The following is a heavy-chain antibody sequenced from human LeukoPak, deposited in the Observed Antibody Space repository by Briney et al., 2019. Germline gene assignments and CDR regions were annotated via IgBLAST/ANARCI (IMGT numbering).Heavy chain of an antibody. V-gene: IGHV3-11*01. J-gene: IGHJ4*02. CDR3: ARVPKASRWELNWGFDY. CDR1: GFTFSDYY. D-gene: IGHD1-26*01. CDR2: ISCSGSTI. Sequence: PGGSLRLSCAASGFTFSDYYMSWIRQAPGKGLEWVSYISCSGSTIYYADSVKGRFTISRDNAKNSLYLQMNSLRAEDTAVYYCARVPKASRWELNWGFDYWGQGTLVTVSS.